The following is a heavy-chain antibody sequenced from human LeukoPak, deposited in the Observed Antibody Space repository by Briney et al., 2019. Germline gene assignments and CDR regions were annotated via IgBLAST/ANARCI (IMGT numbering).Heavy chain of an antibody. CDR3: ARWARADSDY. CDR2: IYSGGST. D-gene: IGHD3-10*01. Sequence: GGALRLSCAASGFTVSSNYMSWVRQAPGKGLEWVSVIYSGGSTYYADSVKGRFTISRDNSKNTLYLQMNSLRAEDTAVYYCARWARADSDYWGQGTLVTVSS. J-gene: IGHJ4*02. V-gene: IGHV3-66*01. CDR1: GFTVSSNY.